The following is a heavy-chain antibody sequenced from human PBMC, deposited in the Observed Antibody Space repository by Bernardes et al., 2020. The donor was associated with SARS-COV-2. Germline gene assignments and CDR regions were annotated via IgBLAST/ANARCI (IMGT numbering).Heavy chain of an antibody. CDR2: ITGDASST. J-gene: IGHJ4*02. Sequence: SLRLSCAASGFTFSTYWMHWVRQAPGKGLVWVSRITGDASSTTYADSVKGRFTVSRDNAKNTLYLQMNSLRAEDTAVYYCARVTALSGSDYWGQGTLVTVSS. V-gene: IGHV3-74*03. CDR1: GFTFSTYW. D-gene: IGHD6-19*01. CDR3: ARVTALSGSDY.